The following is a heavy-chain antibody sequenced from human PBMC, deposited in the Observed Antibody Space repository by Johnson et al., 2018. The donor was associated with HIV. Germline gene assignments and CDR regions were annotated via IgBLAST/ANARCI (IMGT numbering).Heavy chain of an antibody. V-gene: IGHV3-20*04. D-gene: IGHD4-17*01. CDR1: GFTFSDYY. CDR2: INWNGGST. J-gene: IGHJ3*02. CDR3: ARVSSSVTTARYGAFDI. Sequence: VQLVESVGGLVKPGGSLRLSCAASGFTFSDYYMNWVRQAPGKGLEWVSGINWNGGSTGYADSVKGRFTISRDNAKNSLYLQINSLRAEDTAVYYCARVSSSVTTARYGAFDIWGQGTMVIVSS.